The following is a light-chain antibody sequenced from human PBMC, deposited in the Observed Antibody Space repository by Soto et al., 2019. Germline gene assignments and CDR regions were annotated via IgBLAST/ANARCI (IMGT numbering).Light chain of an antibody. V-gene: IGKV3D-20*01. Sequence: EIVLTQSPATLSLSPGERATLSCGASQSVNSTYLAWYQQKPGLAPRLLIYGASSRATGSPDRFSGSGSGTDFTLTISRLEPEDFAVYYCQQYGTSPYTFGQGTKLEIK. CDR2: GAS. CDR1: QSVNSTY. J-gene: IGKJ2*01. CDR3: QQYGTSPYT.